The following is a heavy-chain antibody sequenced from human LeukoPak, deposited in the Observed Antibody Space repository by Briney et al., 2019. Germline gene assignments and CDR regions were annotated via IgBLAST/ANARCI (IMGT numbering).Heavy chain of an antibody. Sequence: GGSLRLSCAASGFTFSSYWMSWVRQAPGKGLGWVANIKQDGSEEYYVDSVKGRFTISRDNAKNSLYLQMNSLRAEDTAVYYCARDNIVVVPATMTMGYYYYGMDVWGKGTTVTVSS. J-gene: IGHJ6*04. D-gene: IGHD2-2*01. CDR3: ARDNIVVVPATMTMGYYYYGMDV. V-gene: IGHV3-7*03. CDR1: GFTFSSYW. CDR2: IKQDGSEE.